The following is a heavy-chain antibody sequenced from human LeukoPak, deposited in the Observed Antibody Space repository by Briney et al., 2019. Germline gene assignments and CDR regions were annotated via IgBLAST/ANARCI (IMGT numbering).Heavy chain of an antibody. D-gene: IGHD3-3*01. CDR2: ISSSGSTI. CDR3: ARDRSVAFDFWSGYYTNH. J-gene: IGHJ5*02. CDR1: GFTFSDYY. V-gene: IGHV3-11*01. Sequence: GGSLRLSCAASGFTFSDYYMSWIRQAPGKGLEWVSYISSSGSTIYYADSVKGRFTTSRDNAKNSLYLQMNSLRAEDTAVYYCARDRSVAFDFWSGYYTNHWGQGTLVTVSS.